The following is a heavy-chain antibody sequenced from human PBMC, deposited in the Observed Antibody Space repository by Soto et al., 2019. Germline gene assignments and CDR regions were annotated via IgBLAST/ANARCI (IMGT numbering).Heavy chain of an antibody. Sequence: KPSETLSLTCTVSGGSISSDYWTWIRQPPGKGLEWIGYIYYSGSAHYNPSLKSRVTISVDTSKKQFSLKLSSVTAADTAVYYCARRLGPRSRSDPWGQGTLVTVSS. CDR1: GGSISSDY. D-gene: IGHD3-16*01. CDR2: IYYSGSA. CDR3: ARRLGPRSRSDP. V-gene: IGHV4-59*08. J-gene: IGHJ5*02.